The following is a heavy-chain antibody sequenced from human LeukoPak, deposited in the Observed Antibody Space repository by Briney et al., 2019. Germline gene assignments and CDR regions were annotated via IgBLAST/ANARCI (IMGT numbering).Heavy chain of an antibody. CDR1: GGSISSYY. D-gene: IGHD2-15*01. J-gene: IGHJ4*02. Sequence: SETLSLTCTVSGGSISSYYWSWIRQPPGKGLEWIGYIYYSGSTNYNPSLKSRVTISVDTSKNQFSLKLSSATAADTAVYHCARGAYCSGGGCFDLDYWGQGTLVTVSS. V-gene: IGHV4-59*12. CDR2: IYYSGST. CDR3: ARGAYCSGGGCFDLDY.